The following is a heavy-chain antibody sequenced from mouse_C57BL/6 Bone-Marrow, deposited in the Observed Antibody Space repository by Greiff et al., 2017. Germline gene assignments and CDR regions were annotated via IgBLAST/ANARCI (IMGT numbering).Heavy chain of an antibody. CDR1: GYTFTSYW. D-gene: IGHD1-1*01. Sequence: QVQLQQPGAELVRPGSSVTLSCKASGYTFTSYWMHWVKQRPIQGLEWIGNIDPSDSETHYNQKFKDKATLTVDKSSSTAYMQISSLTSEDSAVYYGARAYRGSRWYFDVWGTGTTVTVSS. J-gene: IGHJ1*03. CDR3: ARAYRGSRWYFDV. V-gene: IGHV1-52*01. CDR2: IDPSDSET.